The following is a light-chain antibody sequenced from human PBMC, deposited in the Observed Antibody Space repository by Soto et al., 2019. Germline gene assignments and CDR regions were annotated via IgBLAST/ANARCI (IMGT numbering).Light chain of an antibody. Sequence: DIVMTQSPLSLPVTPGEPASISCRSSQSLLHSNGYNYLDWYLQKPGQSPQLLIYLGSNRASGGPDRLSASGSGTDFTLKISRVEAEDVGVYYCMQALQTPITFGQGTRLEIK. CDR2: LGS. V-gene: IGKV2-28*01. CDR3: MQALQTPIT. CDR1: QSLLHSNGYNY. J-gene: IGKJ5*01.